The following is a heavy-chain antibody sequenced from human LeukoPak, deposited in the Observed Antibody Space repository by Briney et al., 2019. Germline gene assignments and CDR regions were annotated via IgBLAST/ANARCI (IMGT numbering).Heavy chain of an antibody. Sequence: SETLSLTCAVYGGSFSGYYWSWIRQPPGKGLEWIGEINHSGSTNYNPSLKSRVTISVDTSKNQFSLKLSSVTAADTAVYYCARSPRLGYCSGGSCYHRNYYYYGMDVWGQGTMVTVSS. CDR2: INHSGST. CDR3: ARSPRLGYCSGGSCYHRNYYYYGMDV. J-gene: IGHJ6*02. CDR1: GGSFSGYY. D-gene: IGHD2-15*01. V-gene: IGHV4-34*01.